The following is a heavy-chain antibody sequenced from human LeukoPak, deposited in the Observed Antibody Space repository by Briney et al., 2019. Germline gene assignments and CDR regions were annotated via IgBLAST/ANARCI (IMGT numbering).Heavy chain of an antibody. J-gene: IGHJ4*02. CDR2: ISNSGDTM. V-gene: IGHV3-11*01. CDR3: AREYFGRFDY. D-gene: IGHD3-9*01. CDR1: GFTFSDYY. Sequence: PGGSLRLSCAASGFTFSDYYMSWIRQAPGKGLEWVSCISNSGDTMYYADSVKGRFTISRDNAKNSLYLQMNSLRAEDTAMYYCAREYFGRFDYWGQGTLVTVSS.